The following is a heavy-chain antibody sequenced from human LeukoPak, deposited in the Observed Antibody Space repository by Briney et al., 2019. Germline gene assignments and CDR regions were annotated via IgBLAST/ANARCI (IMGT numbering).Heavy chain of an antibody. V-gene: IGHV5-51*01. CDR2: IYPDDSDI. J-gene: IGHJ4*02. CDR1: GYTFSNYW. D-gene: IGHD3-10*01. CDR3: ARFPAYGSGSPWDY. Sequence: GESLKISCKGSGYTFSNYWIAWVRQMPGKGLEWMGIIYPDDSDIRYSPSFQGQVTISADKSISTAYLQWSSLKASDTAMYYCARFPAYGSGSPWDYWGQGTLVTVSS.